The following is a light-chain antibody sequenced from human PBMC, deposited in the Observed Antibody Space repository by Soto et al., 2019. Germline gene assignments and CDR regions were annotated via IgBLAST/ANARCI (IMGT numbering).Light chain of an antibody. Sequence: DIQMTQSPTSLSASVGDRVTITCRASQGIRNYVAWYQQIPGKAPKLLIYAATTSQSGVPSRFRGSGSGTEFTITINGLQPEDVATYSCQKYSSVPVFGPGTKVEIK. J-gene: IGKJ3*01. CDR3: QKYSSVPV. CDR1: QGIRNY. CDR2: AAT. V-gene: IGKV1-27*01.